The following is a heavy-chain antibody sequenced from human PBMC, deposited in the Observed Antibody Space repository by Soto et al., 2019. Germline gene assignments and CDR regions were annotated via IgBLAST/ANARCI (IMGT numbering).Heavy chain of an antibody. J-gene: IGHJ6*02. CDR1: GYSFTSYW. CDR2: IYPGDSDT. D-gene: IGHD1-26*01. CDR3: ARSPQYSGSYHYYGMDV. Sequence: PGESLKISCKGSGYSFTSYWIGWVRQMPGKGLEWMGIIYPGDSDTRYSPSFQGQVTISADKSISTAYLQWSSLKASDTAMYYCARSPQYSGSYHYYGMDVWGQGTTVTVSS. V-gene: IGHV5-51*01.